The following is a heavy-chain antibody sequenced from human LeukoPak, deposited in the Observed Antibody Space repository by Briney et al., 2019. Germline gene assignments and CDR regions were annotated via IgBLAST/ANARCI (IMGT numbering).Heavy chain of an antibody. CDR3: ARDYGGYRFDF. D-gene: IGHD5-12*01. CDR2: IYSSGSN. V-gene: IGHV4-59*12. J-gene: IGHJ4*02. CDR1: GGSMNTYY. Sequence: PSETLSLTCTVSGGSMNTYYWSWIRQPPGKGLEWIGYIYSSGSNNYNPSLKRRVTMSVDTPKNQLYLNLSSVTAADTAVYYCARDYGGYRFDFWGQGSLVSVSS.